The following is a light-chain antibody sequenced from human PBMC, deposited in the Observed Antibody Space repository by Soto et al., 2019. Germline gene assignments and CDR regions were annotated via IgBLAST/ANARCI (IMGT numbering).Light chain of an antibody. Sequence: QPVLTQSPSASASLGASVKLTCTLSSGHSSYAIAWHQQQPEKGPRYLMKLNSDGSHSKGEGIPDRFSGSSSGAERYLTISSLQSEDEADYYCQTWDTGIVVFGGGTKLTV. CDR3: QTWDTGIVV. V-gene: IGLV4-69*01. CDR2: LNSDGSH. CDR1: SGHSSYA. J-gene: IGLJ2*01.